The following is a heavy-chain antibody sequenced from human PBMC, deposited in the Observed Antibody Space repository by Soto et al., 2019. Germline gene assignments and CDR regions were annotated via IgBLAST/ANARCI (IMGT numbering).Heavy chain of an antibody. V-gene: IGHV3-53*01. Sequence: GGSLRLSCAASGFTVSSNYMSWVRQAPGKGLEWVSVIYSGGSTYYADSVKGRFTISRDNSKNTLYLQMNSLRAEDTAVYYCARDRWVAVAGTIQRYYYYGMDVWGQGTTVTVSS. CDR3: ARDRWVAVAGTIQRYYYYGMDV. CDR1: GFTVSSNY. D-gene: IGHD6-19*01. J-gene: IGHJ6*02. CDR2: IYSGGST.